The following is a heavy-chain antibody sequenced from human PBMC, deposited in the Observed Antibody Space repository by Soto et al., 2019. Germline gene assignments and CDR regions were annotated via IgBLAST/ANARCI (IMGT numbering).Heavy chain of an antibody. CDR3: ARVLFLYGDYPTYYFDY. V-gene: IGHV4-31*03. CDR2: IYYSGST. Sequence: SETLSLTCTVSGFSISSGGYYGIWIRQHPGKGLEWIGYIYYSGSTYYNPSLKSRVTISVDTSKNQFSLKLSSVTAADTAVYYCARVLFLYGDYPTYYFDYWGQGTLVTVSS. CDR1: GFSISSGGYY. J-gene: IGHJ4*02. D-gene: IGHD4-17*01.